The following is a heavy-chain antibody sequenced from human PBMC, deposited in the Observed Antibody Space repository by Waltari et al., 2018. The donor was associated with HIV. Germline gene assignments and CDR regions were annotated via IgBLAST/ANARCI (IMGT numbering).Heavy chain of an antibody. V-gene: IGHV1-69*08. D-gene: IGHD3-22*01. CDR2: IIPILGIA. CDR1: GGTFSSYT. J-gene: IGHJ3*02. Sequence: QVQLVQSGAEVKKPGSSVKVSCKASGGTFSSYTISWVRQAPGQGLEWMGRIIPILGIANYAQKFQGRVTITADKSTSTAYMELSSLRSEDTAVYYCAREGRNDSSGYHHDAFDIWGQGTMVTVSS. CDR3: AREGRNDSSGYHHDAFDI.